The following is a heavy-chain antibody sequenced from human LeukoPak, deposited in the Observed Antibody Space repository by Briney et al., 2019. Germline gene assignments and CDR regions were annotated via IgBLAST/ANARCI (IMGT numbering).Heavy chain of an antibody. J-gene: IGHJ4*02. V-gene: IGHV3-11*04. D-gene: IGHD1-26*01. CDR3: ARGAGSYSDY. CDR1: GFTFSDYY. CDR2: ITASGNII. Sequence: GGSLRLSCAASGFTFSDYYMTWIRQAPGKGLEWVSYITASGNIIYYGDSVKGRFTISRDNAKNSLYLQMNSLRAEDSALYYCARGAGSYSDYWGQGTLVTVSS.